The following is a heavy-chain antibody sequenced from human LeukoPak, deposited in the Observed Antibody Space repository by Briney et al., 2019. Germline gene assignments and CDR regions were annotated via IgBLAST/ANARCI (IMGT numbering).Heavy chain of an antibody. V-gene: IGHV4-38-2*02. Sequence: PSETLSLTCNVSGYSISSGYYWSWIRQPPGKGLEWIGEINHSGSTNYNPSLKSRVTISVDTSKNQFSLKLSSVTAADTAVYYCARGSGVPAATFDYWGQGTLVTVSS. J-gene: IGHJ4*02. D-gene: IGHD2-2*01. CDR3: ARGSGVPAATFDY. CDR2: INHSGST. CDR1: GYSISSGYY.